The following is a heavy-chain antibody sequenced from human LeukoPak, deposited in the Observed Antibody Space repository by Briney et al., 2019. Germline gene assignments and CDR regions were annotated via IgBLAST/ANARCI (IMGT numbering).Heavy chain of an antibody. CDR1: GYTFTSYD. Sequence: ASVKVFCKASGYTFTSYDINWVRQATGQGLEWMGWMNPNSGNTGYAQKFQGRVTMTRNTSISTAYMELSSLRSEDTAVYYCAREVAGTTGYYYYYMDVWGKGTTVTVSS. J-gene: IGHJ6*03. CDR2: MNPNSGNT. V-gene: IGHV1-8*01. D-gene: IGHD1-7*01. CDR3: AREVAGTTGYYYYYMDV.